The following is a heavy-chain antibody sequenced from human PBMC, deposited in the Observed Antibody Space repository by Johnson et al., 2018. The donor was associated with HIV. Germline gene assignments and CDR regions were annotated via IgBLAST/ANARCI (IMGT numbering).Heavy chain of an antibody. V-gene: IGHV3-53*01. CDR3: AKAQVLADDCFNV. D-gene: IGHD2-8*02. Sequence: EVQLVESGGGLIQPGGSLRLSCAASGFTVSSNYMSWVRQAPGKGLAWVSVIYSGGSTYYADSVKGRFTISRDNAKNTMYLQMNSLRAEDAAKYYCAKAQVLADDCFNVWGQGTVVTVSS. J-gene: IGHJ3*01. CDR1: GFTVSSNY. CDR2: IYSGGST.